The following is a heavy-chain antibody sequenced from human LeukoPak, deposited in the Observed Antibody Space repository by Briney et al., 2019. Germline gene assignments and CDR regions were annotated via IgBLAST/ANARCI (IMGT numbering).Heavy chain of an antibody. CDR3: ARDTMATMAWFDP. D-gene: IGHD5-12*01. V-gene: IGHV3-21*01. CDR1: GFTFSSYA. J-gene: IGHJ5*02. Sequence: GGSLRLSCATSGFTFSSYAMTWVRQAPGKGLEWVSSISSSSSYIYYADSVKGRFTISRDNAKNSLYLQMNSLRAEDTAVYYCARDTMATMAWFDPWGQGTLVTVSS. CDR2: ISSSSSYI.